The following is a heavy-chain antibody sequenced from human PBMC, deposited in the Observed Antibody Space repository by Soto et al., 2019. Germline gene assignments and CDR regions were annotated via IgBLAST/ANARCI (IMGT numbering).Heavy chain of an antibody. Sequence: ASGKVSRKASGGTFSSYAISWVRQAHGQGLEWMGGIIPIFGTANYAQKFQGRVTITADESTSTAYMELSSLRSEDTAVYYCARGGFKPRGYYGMDVWGQGTTVTVAS. J-gene: IGHJ6*02. CDR1: GGTFSSYA. V-gene: IGHV1-69*01. D-gene: IGHD3-10*01. CDR3: ARGGFKPRGYYGMDV. CDR2: IIPIFGTA.